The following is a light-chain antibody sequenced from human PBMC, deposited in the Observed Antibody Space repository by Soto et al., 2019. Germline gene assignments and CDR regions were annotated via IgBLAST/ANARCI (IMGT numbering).Light chain of an antibody. CDR3: QQYGSSGT. V-gene: IGKV3-20*01. CDR1: QSVSSSY. Sequence: EIVLTQSPGTLSFSPGERATLSCRASQSVSSSYLAWYQQKPGQAPRLLIYLASSRATGIPDRFSGSGSGTDFTLTISRLEPEDFAVYYCQQYGSSGTFGQGSKVEIX. CDR2: LAS. J-gene: IGKJ1*01.